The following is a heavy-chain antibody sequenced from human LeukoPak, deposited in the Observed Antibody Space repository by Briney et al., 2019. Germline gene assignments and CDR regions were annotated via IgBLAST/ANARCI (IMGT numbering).Heavy chain of an antibody. J-gene: IGHJ6*03. CDR3: GKDLCSNGSGCYYYSMDV. V-gene: IGHV3-30*02. D-gene: IGHD3-10*01. CDR1: RFSFSSYG. CDR2: IQYDGSNA. Sequence: GGSLRLSCAAPRFSFSSYGMHWVRQAPGKGLEWVAYIQYDGSNAQYADSVKGRFGISRDSSKIILYLQMNSLRAEDTAVYYCGKDLCSNGSGCYYYSMDVWGEGTRVTISS.